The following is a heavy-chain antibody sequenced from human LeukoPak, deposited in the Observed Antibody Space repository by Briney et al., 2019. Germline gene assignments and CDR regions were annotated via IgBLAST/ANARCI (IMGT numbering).Heavy chain of an antibody. J-gene: IGHJ4*02. V-gene: IGHV4-59*08. CDR1: GGSFSGYY. CDR3: ARRASGLSGFDY. CDR2: IYYSGST. D-gene: IGHD3-10*01. Sequence: PSETLSLTCAVYGGSFSGYYWSWIRQPPGKGLEWIGYIYYSGSTNYNPSLKSRVTISVDTSKNQFSLKLSSVTAADTAVYYCARRASGLSGFDYWGQGTLVTVSS.